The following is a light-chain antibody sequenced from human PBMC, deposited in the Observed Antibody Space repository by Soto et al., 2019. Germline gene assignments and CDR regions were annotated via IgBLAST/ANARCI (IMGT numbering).Light chain of an antibody. Sequence: EIVLTQSPGTLSLSPGERATLSCRASQSVTSNYLAWYQQKPGQAPRLLIYGASNRATGIPDRFSGSGSGTDFTLTINRLEPEDFAVYLCQQYGGSSMYIFGQGTKVEIK. J-gene: IGKJ2*01. V-gene: IGKV3-20*01. CDR1: QSVTSNY. CDR3: QQYGGSSMYI. CDR2: GAS.